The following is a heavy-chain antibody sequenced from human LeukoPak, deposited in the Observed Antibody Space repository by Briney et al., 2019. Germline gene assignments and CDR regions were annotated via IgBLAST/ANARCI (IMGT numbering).Heavy chain of an antibody. CDR1: GGSISSSSYY. J-gene: IGHJ4*02. Sequence: SETLSLTCTVSGGSISSSSYYWGWIRQPPGKELEWIGSIYYSGSTYYNPSLKSRVTISVDTSKNQFSLKLSSVTAADTAVYYCARPFTYSSGWYSDYWGQGTLVTVSS. V-gene: IGHV4-39*01. D-gene: IGHD6-19*01. CDR3: ARPFTYSSGWYSDY. CDR2: IYYSGST.